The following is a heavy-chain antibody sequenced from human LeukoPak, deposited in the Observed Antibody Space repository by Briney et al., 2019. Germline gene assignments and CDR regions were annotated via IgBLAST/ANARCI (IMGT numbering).Heavy chain of an antibody. CDR2: IRSKANSYAT. Sequence: QTGGSLRLSCAASGFTFSGSAMHWVRQASGKGLEWVGRIRSKANSYATAYAASVKGRFTISRDDSKNTAYLQMNSLKTEDTAVYYCTSTTTSSKAPNWGQGTLVTVSS. D-gene: IGHD1-1*01. J-gene: IGHJ4*02. CDR1: GFTFSGSA. CDR3: TSTTTSSKAPN. V-gene: IGHV3-73*01.